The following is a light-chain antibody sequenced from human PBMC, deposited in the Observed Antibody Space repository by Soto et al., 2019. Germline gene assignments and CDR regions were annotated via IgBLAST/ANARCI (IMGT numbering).Light chain of an antibody. CDR1: QSISTY. CDR3: QQSYSAPWT. Sequence: DIQMTQSPSSLAASVGARVTITCRASQSISTYLNWYQQKPGKAPKVLIFDASRLKSGVASRFSGSGSGTDFTLTISSLQPEDSATYYCQQSYSAPWTFGQGTKVQVK. V-gene: IGKV1-39*01. CDR2: DAS. J-gene: IGKJ1*01.